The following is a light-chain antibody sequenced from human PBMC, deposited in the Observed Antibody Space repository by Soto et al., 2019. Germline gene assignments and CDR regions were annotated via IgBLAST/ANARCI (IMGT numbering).Light chain of an antibody. J-gene: IGKJ5*01. CDR2: GAS. V-gene: IGKV3-15*01. CDR3: EQYTNWPIT. Sequence: EIVLTQSPGTLSLSPWERATLSCRASQSVSSSNLAWYQQKPGQAPRLLIYGASTRATGIPAKFSGSGSGTEFTLTISSLQSEDFAVYYCEQYTNWPITFGQGTRLEIK. CDR1: QSVSSSN.